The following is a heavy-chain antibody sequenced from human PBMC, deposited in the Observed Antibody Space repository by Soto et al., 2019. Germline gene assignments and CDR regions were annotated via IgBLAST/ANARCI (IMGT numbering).Heavy chain of an antibody. CDR3: ARSKMATTGPYFDF. CDR2: IYYSGTT. Sequence: SETLSLTCNVSGVTISSGGYYWIWIRQPPGKGLEWLGYIYYSGTTYYNPSLKSRLILSVDTSKNQFSLRLSSMTAADTAVYYFARSKMATTGPYFDFWGQGTLVTVSS. J-gene: IGHJ4*02. CDR1: GVTISSGGYY. V-gene: IGHV4-31*03. D-gene: IGHD5-12*01.